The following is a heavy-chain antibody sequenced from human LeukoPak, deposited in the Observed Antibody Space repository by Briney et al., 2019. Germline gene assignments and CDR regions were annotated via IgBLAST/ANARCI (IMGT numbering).Heavy chain of an antibody. CDR3: ARKSSSKYVYGDWFAP. Sequence: PSETLSLTCTVSGDSISSGDYYWSWIRQSPGKGLEWIGYIYYSGSTYYNPSLKSRVTMSVDTSKNQFSLYLSSATAADTAIYYGARKSSSKYVYGDWFAPWAREPLATVSS. CDR2: IYYSGST. V-gene: IGHV4-30-4*01. D-gene: IGHD6-6*01. CDR1: GDSISSGDYY. J-gene: IGHJ5*02.